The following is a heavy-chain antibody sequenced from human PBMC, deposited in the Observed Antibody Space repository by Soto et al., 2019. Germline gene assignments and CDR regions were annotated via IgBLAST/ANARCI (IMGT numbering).Heavy chain of an antibody. J-gene: IGHJ6*02. D-gene: IGHD3-10*01. CDR3: ARVRSRKFDFYYYYGMDV. CDR1: GYTFTSYD. Sequence: ASVKVSCKASGYTFTSYDINWVRQATGQGLEWMGWMNPNSGNTGYAQKFQGRVTMTRNTSISTAYMELSSLRSDDTAVYYCARVRSRKFDFYYYYGMDVWGQGTTVTVSS. CDR2: MNPNSGNT. V-gene: IGHV1-8*01.